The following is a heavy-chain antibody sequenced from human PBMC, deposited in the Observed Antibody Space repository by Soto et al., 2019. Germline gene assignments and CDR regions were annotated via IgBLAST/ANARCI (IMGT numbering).Heavy chain of an antibody. CDR1: GFTFSDYW. CDR3: ATEYYYGSGSNYYYYGMDV. Sequence: PGGSLRLSCAASGFTFSDYWMTWVRQAPGKGLEWVANMRHDGIDINYMDSVKGRFTISRDNSKNSLYLQMNSLRVEDTAVYYCATEYYYGSGSNYYYYGMDVWGQGTTVTVSS. D-gene: IGHD3-10*01. V-gene: IGHV3-7*01. J-gene: IGHJ6*02. CDR2: MRHDGIDI.